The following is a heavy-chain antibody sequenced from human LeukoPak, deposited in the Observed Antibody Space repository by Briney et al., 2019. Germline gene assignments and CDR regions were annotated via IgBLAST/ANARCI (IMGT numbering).Heavy chain of an antibody. CDR3: ASDLTSVTCT. CDR1: GGSISSSSYY. D-gene: IGHD4-17*01. V-gene: IGHV4-39*07. J-gene: IGHJ5*02. Sequence: PSETLSLTCTVSGGSISSSSYYWGWIRQPPGKGLEWIGSIYYSGSTYYNPSLKSRVTISVDTSKNQFSLKLTSVTAADTAVYYCASDLTSVTCTWGQGTLVTVSS. CDR2: IYYSGST.